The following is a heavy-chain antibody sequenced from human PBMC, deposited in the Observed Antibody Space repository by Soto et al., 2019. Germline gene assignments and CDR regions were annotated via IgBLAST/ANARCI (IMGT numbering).Heavy chain of an antibody. J-gene: IGHJ5*02. V-gene: IGHV1-18*01. D-gene: IGHD2-2*01. CDR1: GYTFSNYG. CDR3: ARVVPGAEAWFGP. CDR2: ISLYSDGT. Sequence: ASVKVSCKTSGYTFSNYGITWVRQAPGQPLEWLGWISLYSDGTNYAQKFQGRVSMTTDTSTTTAYMGLRSLRSDDTAVYYCARVVPGAEAWFGPWGQGTLVTVSS.